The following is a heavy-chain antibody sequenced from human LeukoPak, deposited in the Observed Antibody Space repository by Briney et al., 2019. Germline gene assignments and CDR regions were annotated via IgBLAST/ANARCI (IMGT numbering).Heavy chain of an antibody. D-gene: IGHD3-22*01. CDR2: IHYDGRT. CDR1: GGSTSGRY. J-gene: IGHJ4*02. CDR3: ARLVNYGYSDY. Sequence: NPSETLSLTCTVSGGSTSGRYWTWIRQPPGKGLEWIGYIHYDGRTNYNPSFKSRVIISLDTSNNQFSLNLKSVTAADTAAYYCARLVNYGYSDYWGQGTLVTVSS. V-gene: IGHV4-59*11.